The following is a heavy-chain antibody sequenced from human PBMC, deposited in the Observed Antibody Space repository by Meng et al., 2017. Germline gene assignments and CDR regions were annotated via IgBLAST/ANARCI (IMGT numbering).Heavy chain of an antibody. CDR3: AAYCGGDCLGWWNAFDI. J-gene: IGHJ3*02. D-gene: IGHD2-21*02. CDR2: IKQDGSEK. CDR1: GFTFSSYW. Sequence: GGSLRLSCAASGFTFSSYWMSWVRQAPGKGLEWVANIKQDGSEKYYVDSVKGRFTISRDNAKNSLYLQMNSLRAEDTAVYYCAAYCGGDCLGWWNAFDIWGQGTMVTVSS. V-gene: IGHV3-7*03.